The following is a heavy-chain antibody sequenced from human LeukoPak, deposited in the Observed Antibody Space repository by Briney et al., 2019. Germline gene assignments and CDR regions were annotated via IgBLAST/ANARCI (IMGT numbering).Heavy chain of an antibody. V-gene: IGHV4-30-4*01. J-gene: IGHJ4*02. Sequence: SETLSLTCTVSGGSISSGDYYWSWIRQPPGKGLEWIGYIYYSGSTHYNPSLKSRVTISVDTSKNQFSLKLSSVTAADTAVYYCARFYDSSGYPDYWGQGTLVTVSS. CDR3: ARFYDSSGYPDY. CDR2: IYYSGST. D-gene: IGHD3-22*01. CDR1: GGSISSGDYY.